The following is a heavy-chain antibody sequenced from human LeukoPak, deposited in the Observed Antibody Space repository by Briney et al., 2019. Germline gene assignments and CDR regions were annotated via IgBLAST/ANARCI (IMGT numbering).Heavy chain of an antibody. D-gene: IGHD4-17*01. Sequence: SVTVSPKASAYTFRIYGSTWVRQAPGQGREWMGWTSAENGNTNYAQKFQRRVTMTADTSTSTAYLDLRSLRSDDTAVHYCARAGATVTTTFDNWGQGTLVTVSS. CDR1: AYTFRIYG. V-gene: IGHV1-18*01. J-gene: IGHJ4*02. CDR3: ARAGATVTTTFDN. CDR2: TSAENGNT.